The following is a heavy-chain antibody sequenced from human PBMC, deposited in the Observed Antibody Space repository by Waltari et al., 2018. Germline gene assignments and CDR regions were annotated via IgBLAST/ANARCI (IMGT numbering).Heavy chain of an antibody. CDR2: IYTSGNT. CDR3: ARDSSTGALFFDS. V-gene: IGHV4-61*02. CDR1: GDSLSSGSYH. D-gene: IGHD2-8*02. J-gene: IGHJ4*02. Sequence: QVQLQASGPGLVNPSQTLSLTCTVSGDSLSSGSYHWSWIRQPAGKGLEWIGRIYTSGNTNYNPSLKSRVTMSIDTSKNQFSLKLNSVTAADSAMYYCARDSSTGALFFDSWGQGTLVTVSS.